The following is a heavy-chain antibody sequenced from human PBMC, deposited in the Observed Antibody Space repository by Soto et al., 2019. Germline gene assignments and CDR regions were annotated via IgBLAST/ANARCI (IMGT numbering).Heavy chain of an antibody. V-gene: IGHV3-30-3*01. CDR3: ARSYSGSDSDVFDY. CDR2: ISFDGSNK. D-gene: IGHD1-26*01. Sequence: QVQLVESGGGVVQPGGSLRLSCATSGFPFSDYAMSWVRQARGKGLEWVAVISFDGSNKYYADSVRGRFTISRDNSKNPLYLQMNSLRAEDTAVFFCARSYSGSDSDVFDYWGQGTLVTVSS. J-gene: IGHJ4*02. CDR1: GFPFSDYA.